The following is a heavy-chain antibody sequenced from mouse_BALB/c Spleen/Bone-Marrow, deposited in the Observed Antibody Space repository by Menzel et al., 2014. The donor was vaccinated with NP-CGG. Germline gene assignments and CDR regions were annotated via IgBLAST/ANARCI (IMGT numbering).Heavy chain of an antibody. CDR2: INPESSTI. CDR3: ARPGYYGYQDV. D-gene: IGHD1-2*01. CDR1: GFDFSRYW. Sequence: DVKLVESGGGLVQPGGSLKLSCAASGFDFSRYWMTWVRQAPGKGLEWIGEINPESSTINYTPSLKDKFIISRDNAKNALHLQMSKVRSEDTALYYCARPGYYGYQDVWGAGTTVTVSS. V-gene: IGHV4-1*02. J-gene: IGHJ1*01.